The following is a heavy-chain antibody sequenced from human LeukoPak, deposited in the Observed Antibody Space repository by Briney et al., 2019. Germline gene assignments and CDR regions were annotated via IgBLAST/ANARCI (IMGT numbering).Heavy chain of an antibody. V-gene: IGHV3-30*04. J-gene: IGHJ4*02. D-gene: IGHD3-22*01. Sequence: GRSLRLSCAASGFTFSGYAMHWVRQAPGKGLEWVAVISYDGSNKYYADSVKGRFTISRDNSKNTLYLQMNSLRAEDTAVYYCARDENDSSGYYHDWGQGTLVTVSS. CDR2: ISYDGSNK. CDR1: GFTFSGYA. CDR3: ARDENDSSGYYHD.